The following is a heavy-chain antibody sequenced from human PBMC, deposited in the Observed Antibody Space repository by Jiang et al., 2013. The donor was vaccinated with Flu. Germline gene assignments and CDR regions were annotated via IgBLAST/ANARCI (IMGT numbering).Heavy chain of an antibody. V-gene: IGHV4-61*02. Sequence: GSGLVKPSQTLSLTCTVSGGSISSGNYYWGWFRQPAGKGLEWIGRIFATGSTNHNPSLTSRVTISVDTSKNQFSLKLNSVTAADTAVYYCARGTGQQWEPPDYWGQGTLVTVSS. J-gene: IGHJ4*02. D-gene: IGHD1-26*01. CDR2: IFATGST. CDR1: GGSISSGNYY. CDR3: ARGTGQQWEPPDY.